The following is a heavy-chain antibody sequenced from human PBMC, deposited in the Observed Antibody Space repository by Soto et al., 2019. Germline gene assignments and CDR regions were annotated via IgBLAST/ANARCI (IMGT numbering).Heavy chain of an antibody. V-gene: IGHV3-11*01. CDR1: GFTFSDYY. D-gene: IGHD3-3*01. Sequence: QVQLVESGGGLVKPGGSLRLSCAASGFTFSDYYMSWIRQAPGKGLEWVSYISSSGSTIYYADSVKGRFTISRDNAKNSLYLQMNSLRAEDTAVYYCARDRPHYDFWSGYSSRSYYYYMDVWGKGTTVTVSS. CDR3: ARDRPHYDFWSGYSSRSYYYYMDV. J-gene: IGHJ6*03. CDR2: ISSSGSTI.